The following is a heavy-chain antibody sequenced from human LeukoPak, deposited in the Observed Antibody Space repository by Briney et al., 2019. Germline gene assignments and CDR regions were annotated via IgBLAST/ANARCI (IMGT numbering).Heavy chain of an antibody. CDR2: INHSGST. V-gene: IGHV4-39*07. CDR3: ARGRRGFREKNYYYMDV. CDR1: GGSISSSSYY. Sequence: PSETLSLTCTVSGGSISSSSYYWGWIRRPPGKGLEWIGEINHSGSTNYNPSLKSRVTISVDTSKNQFSLKLSSVTAADTAVYYCARGRRGFREKNYYYMDVWGKGTTVTVSS. D-gene: IGHD3-10*01. J-gene: IGHJ6*03.